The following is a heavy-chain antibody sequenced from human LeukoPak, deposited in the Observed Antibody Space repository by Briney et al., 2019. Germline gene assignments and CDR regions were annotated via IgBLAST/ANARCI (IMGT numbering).Heavy chain of an antibody. V-gene: IGHV3-23*01. CDR2: ISGTGGNT. CDR1: GFTFSTYA. Sequence: GGSLRLSCAASGFTFSTYAMTWVRQAPGKGLEWVSAISGTGGNTYYADSVKGRLTISRDNYRNTVDLHINSPRAEDTAIYYCVKEHVDRAFTRSFEIWGQGTVVTVSS. J-gene: IGHJ3*02. CDR3: VKEHVDRAFTRSFEI. D-gene: IGHD3-10*01.